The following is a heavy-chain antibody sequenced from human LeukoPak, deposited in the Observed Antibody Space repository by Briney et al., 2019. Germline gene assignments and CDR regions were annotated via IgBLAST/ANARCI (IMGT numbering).Heavy chain of an antibody. D-gene: IGHD2-2*03. CDR1: GFAFSSYS. CDR3: AREWVLGYCSSTRCYREGFDY. CDR2: ISSSSSYI. V-gene: IGHV3-21*01. Sequence: GGSLRLSCAASGFAFSSYSMNWVRQAPGKGLEWVSSISSSSSYIYYADSVKGRFTISRDNAKNSLYLQMNSLRAEDTAVYYCAREWVLGYCSSTRCYREGFDYRGQGTLVTVSS. J-gene: IGHJ4*02.